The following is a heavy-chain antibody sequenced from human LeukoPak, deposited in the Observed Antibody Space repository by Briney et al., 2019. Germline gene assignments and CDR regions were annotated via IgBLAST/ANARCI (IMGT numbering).Heavy chain of an antibody. Sequence: PSETLSLTCTVSGGSISSYYWSWIRQPPGKGLEWIGTIHHSGSTYYNPSLKTPVSISVDKSKNHLSLKLNSVTAADTAVYYCARGFCSGGSCGFDYWGQGNLVTVSS. CDR2: IHHSGST. CDR1: GGSISSYY. CDR3: ARGFCSGGSCGFDY. J-gene: IGHJ4*02. D-gene: IGHD2-15*01. V-gene: IGHV4-59*08.